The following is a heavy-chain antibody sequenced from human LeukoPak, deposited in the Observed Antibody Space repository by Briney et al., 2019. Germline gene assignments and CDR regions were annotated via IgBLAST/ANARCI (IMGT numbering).Heavy chain of an antibody. V-gene: IGHV3-21*06. D-gene: IGHD6-19*01. CDR1: GFTLSSYS. Sequence: GGSLRLSCAASGFTLSSYSMNWVRQAPGKGLEWVSSITSSSIYIYYADSVKGRFTVSRDNARNSLYLQMNSLRAEDTAVYYCARPRGSSGWYGDGFDIWGQGTMVTVPS. J-gene: IGHJ3*02. CDR3: ARPRGSSGWYGDGFDI. CDR2: ITSSSIYI.